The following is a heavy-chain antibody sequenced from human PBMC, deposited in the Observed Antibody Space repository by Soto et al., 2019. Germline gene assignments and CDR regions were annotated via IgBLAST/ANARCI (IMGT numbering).Heavy chain of an antibody. CDR1: GGTISSYT. CDR2: IIPILCIA. CDR3: ARAWSGYDSPFDY. J-gene: IGHJ4*02. Sequence: QVQLAQSGAEVKKPGSSVKVSCKASGGTISSYTISWVRQAPGQGLEWMGRIIPILCIANYAQKFQGRDTITADKSTSTAYMELSSLRSEDTAVYYCARAWSGYDSPFDYWGQGTLVTVSS. D-gene: IGHD5-12*01. V-gene: IGHV1-69*02.